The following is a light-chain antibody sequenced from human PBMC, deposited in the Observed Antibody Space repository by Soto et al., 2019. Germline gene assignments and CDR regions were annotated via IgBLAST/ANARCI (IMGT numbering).Light chain of an antibody. CDR1: QSVSSG. Sequence: DIQMTQSPSTLSASVGDRVTITCRASQSVSSGLAWYQQKPGKAPKLLIYKASDLESGVPSRFSGSGSGTEFTLTISSLQPDDFATYYCQQYHSYSYTFGQGTKLDIK. CDR2: KAS. CDR3: QQYHSYSYT. J-gene: IGKJ2*01. V-gene: IGKV1-5*03.